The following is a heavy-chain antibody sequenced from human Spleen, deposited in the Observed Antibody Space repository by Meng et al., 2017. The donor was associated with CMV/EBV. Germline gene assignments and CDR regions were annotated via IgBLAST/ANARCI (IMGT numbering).Heavy chain of an antibody. CDR2: IYSGGSST. Sequence: GESLKISCAASGFTFSSYAMSWVRQAPGKGLEWVSVIYSGGSSTYYADSVKGRFTISRDNSKNTLYLQMNSLRAEDTAVYYCAKSENVVVIGPFDYWGQGTLVTVSS. J-gene: IGHJ4*02. V-gene: IGHV3-23*03. CDR1: GFTFSSYA. CDR3: AKSENVVVIGPFDY. D-gene: IGHD2-21*01.